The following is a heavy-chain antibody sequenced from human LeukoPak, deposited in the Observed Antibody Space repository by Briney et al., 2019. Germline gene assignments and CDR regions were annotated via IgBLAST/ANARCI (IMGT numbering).Heavy chain of an antibody. J-gene: IGHJ4*02. V-gene: IGHV4-61*01. D-gene: IGHD5-18*01. Sequence: SETLSLTCTVSGGSISSSSYYWSWIRQPPGKGLEWIGYIYYSGSTNYNPSLKSRVTISVDTSKNQFSLKLSSVTAADTAVYYCAREQLWFCDYWGQGTLVTVSS. CDR2: IYYSGST. CDR3: AREQLWFCDY. CDR1: GGSISSSSYY.